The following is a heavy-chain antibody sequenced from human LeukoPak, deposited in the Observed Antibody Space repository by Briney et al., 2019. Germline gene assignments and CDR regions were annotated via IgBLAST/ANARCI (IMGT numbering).Heavy chain of an antibody. Sequence: SVKASCKASGGTFSSYAISWVRQAPGQGLEWMGGIIPIFGTANYAQKFQGRVTITADESTSTAYMELSSLRSEDTAVYYCARSPRTTKYYDFWSGYLGPWFDPWGQGTLVTVSS. CDR1: GGTFSSYA. CDR3: ARSPRTTKYYDFWSGYLGPWFDP. V-gene: IGHV1-69*13. CDR2: IIPIFGTA. J-gene: IGHJ5*02. D-gene: IGHD3-3*01.